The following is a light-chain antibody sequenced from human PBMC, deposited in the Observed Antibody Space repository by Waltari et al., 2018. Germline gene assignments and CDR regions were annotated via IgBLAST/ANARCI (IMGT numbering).Light chain of an antibody. CDR1: SNDIGNYDL. CDR3: YSFVAANSFV. V-gene: IGLV2-23*01. J-gene: IGLJ1*01. Sequence: QSALTQPASVSGSPGQSITLSCTGTSNDIGNYDLVSWYQQRTGEDPKLLMCGATKRPLGVSNRCSGSKSGKTVSLTSSGLQTEDEADYCCYSFVAANSFVLGPGTKVTGL. CDR2: GAT.